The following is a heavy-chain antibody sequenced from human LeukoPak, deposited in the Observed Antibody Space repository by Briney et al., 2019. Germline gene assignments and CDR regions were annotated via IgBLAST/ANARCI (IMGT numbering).Heavy chain of an antibody. CDR2: MSDDGSKR. CDR1: GFTFGTYA. J-gene: IGHJ4*02. CDR3: AREAGWNAYYFDY. V-gene: IGHV3-30*01. Sequence: RGGSLRLSCAPSGFTFGTYAMRWARQARGKGLECVALMSDDGSKRYYADCVKGRFTSSRDSSQRTLYLQMNSLRPEDMVVYYCAREAGWNAYYFDYWGQGTLVSVFS. D-gene: IGHD1-1*01.